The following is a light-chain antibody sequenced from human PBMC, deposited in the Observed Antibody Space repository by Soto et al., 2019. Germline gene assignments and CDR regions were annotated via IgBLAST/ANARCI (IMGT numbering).Light chain of an antibody. CDR3: QPYVSRLSGWE. Sequence: QSVLTQPPSVSGAPGQRVTISCTGSSSNLGAGYDVHWYQQLPGTAPKLLIYVNNNRPSVVPYRFSGSKSVTSDSLAITGLKAEVGGDYYFQPYVSRLSGWELGGRTKLTVL. J-gene: IGLJ2*01. CDR2: VNN. CDR1: SSNLGAGYD. V-gene: IGLV1-40*01.